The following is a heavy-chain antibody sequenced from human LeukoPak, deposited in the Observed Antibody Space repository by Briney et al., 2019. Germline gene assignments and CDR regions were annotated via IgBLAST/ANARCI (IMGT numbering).Heavy chain of an antibody. CDR2: ISWNSGSI. D-gene: IGHD2-8*01. J-gene: IGHJ4*02. CDR1: GFTFDDYA. Sequence: GGSLRLSCAASGFTFDDYAMHWVRQAPGKGLEWVSGISWNSGSIGYADSVKGRFTISRDNSKNTLYLQMNSLRAEDTAVYYCAKEGPLLMVYALDYWGQGTLVTVSS. CDR3: AKEGPLLMVYALDY. V-gene: IGHV3-9*01.